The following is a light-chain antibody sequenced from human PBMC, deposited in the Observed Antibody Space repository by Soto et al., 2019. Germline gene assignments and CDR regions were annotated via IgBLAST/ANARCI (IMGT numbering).Light chain of an antibody. CDR3: QQSYSLPVWT. CDR2: KAS. CDR1: QTISSW. J-gene: IGKJ1*01. V-gene: IGKV1-5*03. Sequence: DIHMTQSPSTLSGSVGDRVTITCRASQTISSWLAWYQQKPGKAPKLLIYKASTLKSGVPSRFSGSGSGTEFTLTISSLQPDDFATYYCQQSYSLPVWTFGQGTKVDI.